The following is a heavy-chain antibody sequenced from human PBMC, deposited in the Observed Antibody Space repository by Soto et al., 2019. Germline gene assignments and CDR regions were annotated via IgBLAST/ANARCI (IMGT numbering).Heavy chain of an antibody. CDR1: GFTFSSYW. CDR3: ARVLDSNYDGPLGD. D-gene: IGHD4-4*01. J-gene: IGHJ4*02. V-gene: IGHV3-7*03. CDR2: IKQDGSEK. Sequence: GGSLRLSCAASGFTFSSYWMSWVRQAPGKGLEWVANIKQDGSEKYYVDSAKGRFTISRDNAKNSLYLQMNSLRAEDTAVYYCARVLDSNYDGPLGDWGQGTLVTVS.